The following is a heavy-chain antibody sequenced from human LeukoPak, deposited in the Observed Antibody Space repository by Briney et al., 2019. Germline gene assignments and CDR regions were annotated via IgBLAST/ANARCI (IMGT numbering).Heavy chain of an antibody. D-gene: IGHD5-12*01. J-gene: IGHJ4*02. CDR1: GGSFIGYY. V-gene: IGHV4-34*01. CDR3: ARGSPLGLPYGGYDNDGPYYFDY. Sequence: SGALSLTCAVYGGSFIGYYWSWVPPPPGEGRGWGWEIKDSGMTNYNPSLKSPVAISLDTSKNQFSLKLSSLTAADTAVYYCARGSPLGLPYGGYDNDGPYYFDYWGQGTLVTVSS. CDR2: IKDSGMT.